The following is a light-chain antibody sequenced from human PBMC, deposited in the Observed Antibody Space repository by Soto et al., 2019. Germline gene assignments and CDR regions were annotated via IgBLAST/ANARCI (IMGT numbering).Light chain of an antibody. CDR3: QQSNSSPLT. V-gene: IGKV1-39*01. CDR1: QSISNY. J-gene: IGKJ2*01. Sequence: DIQMTQSPSSLSAYVGDRVTITCRASQSISNYLNWYQQKPGKAPRLLIYAATSSQSGVPSRFSGIGAGTDFTLTISSLQPEDFATYYCQQSNSSPLTFGQGTKVDIK. CDR2: AAT.